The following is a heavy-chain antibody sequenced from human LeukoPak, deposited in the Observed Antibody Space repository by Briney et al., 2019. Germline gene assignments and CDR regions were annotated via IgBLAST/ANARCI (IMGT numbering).Heavy chain of an antibody. CDR2: IYYSGST. D-gene: IGHD3-22*01. J-gene: IGHJ3*02. CDR3: ARDRLAPYYYDSSGAFDI. CDR1: GGSISSYY. Sequence: SETLSLTCTVSGGSISSYYWSWIRQPPGKGLEWIGYIYYSGSTNYNPSLKSRVTISVDTSKNQFSLKLSSVTAADTAVYYCARDRLAPYYYDSSGAFDIWGQGTMVTVSS. V-gene: IGHV4-59*01.